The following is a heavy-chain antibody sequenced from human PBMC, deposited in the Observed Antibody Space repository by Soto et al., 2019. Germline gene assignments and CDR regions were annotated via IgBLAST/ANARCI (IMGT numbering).Heavy chain of an antibody. D-gene: IGHD2-2*01. CDR2: IYYSGGT. J-gene: IGHJ5*02. CDR1: GDSIGSGGYY. V-gene: IGHV4-31*03. CDR3: ARGGYCGRHSCYWIDP. Sequence: SETLSLTCSVSGDSIGSGGYYWSWIRQHPGKGLEWIGSIYYSGGTFYNPSLKSRLSISVDTSKNHFSLRLTSVTAADTAVYFCARGGYCGRHSCYWIDPWGQGTLVTVSS.